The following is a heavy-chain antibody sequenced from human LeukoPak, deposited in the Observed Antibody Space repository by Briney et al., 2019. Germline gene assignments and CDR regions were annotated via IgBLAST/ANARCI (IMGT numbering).Heavy chain of an antibody. CDR1: GGSISSGDYY. CDR3: ARSYSSGWYDTYYLDY. V-gene: IGHV4-30-4*01. D-gene: IGHD6-19*01. CDR2: IYYSGST. Sequence: SETLSLTCTVSGGSISSGDYYWSWIRQPPGKGLEWIGYIYYSGSTYYNPSLKSRVTISVDTSKNQFSLKLSSVTAADTAVYYCARSYSSGWYDTYYLDYWGQGTLVTVSS. J-gene: IGHJ4*02.